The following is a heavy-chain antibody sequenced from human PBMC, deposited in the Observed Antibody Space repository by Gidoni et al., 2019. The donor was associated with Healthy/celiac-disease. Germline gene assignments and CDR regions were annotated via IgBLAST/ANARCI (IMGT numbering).Heavy chain of an antibody. Sequence: EVQLVESGGGLVQPGGSLSLSCAASAFTFSSYSMNWVRQATGKGLEWVSYISSSSSTIYYADSVKGRFTISRDNAKNSLYLQMNSLRDEDTAVYYCAREALPAAYYYYYYMDVWGKGTTVTVSS. V-gene: IGHV3-48*02. CDR2: ISSSSSTI. CDR3: AREALPAAYYYYYYMDV. J-gene: IGHJ6*03. D-gene: IGHD2-2*01. CDR1: AFTFSSYS.